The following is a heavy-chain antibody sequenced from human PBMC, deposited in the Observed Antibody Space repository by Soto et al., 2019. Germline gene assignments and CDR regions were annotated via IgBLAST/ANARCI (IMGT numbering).Heavy chain of an antibody. J-gene: IGHJ2*01. V-gene: IGHV4-34*01. D-gene: IGHD6-6*01. CDR3: ARGRVAARGKGWYFDL. CDR2: INHSGST. Sequence: PSETLSLTCAVYGGAFSGYYWSCIRHPPLKGLEWIGEINHSGSTNYNPSLKSRVTISVDTSKNQFSLKLSSVTAADTAVYYCARGRVAARGKGWYFDLWGRGTLVTVSS. CDR1: GGAFSGYY.